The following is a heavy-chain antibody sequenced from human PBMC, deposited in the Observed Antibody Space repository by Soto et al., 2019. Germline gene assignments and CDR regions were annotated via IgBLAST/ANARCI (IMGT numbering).Heavy chain of an antibody. CDR1: VDTFTFYA. CDR3: ATNYGSGSAPFDY. J-gene: IGHJ4*02. V-gene: IGHV1-69*02. D-gene: IGHD3-10*01. Sequence: QVQLVQSGAELKKPGSSVKVSCTASVDTFTFYAMNWVRQAPGQRPEWMGRIIPMVRVANYAQKFQGRVTIIADKSTSTSYMVLSSLRSEDTAVYYCATNYGSGSAPFDYWGQGTLVTVSS. CDR2: IIPMVRVA.